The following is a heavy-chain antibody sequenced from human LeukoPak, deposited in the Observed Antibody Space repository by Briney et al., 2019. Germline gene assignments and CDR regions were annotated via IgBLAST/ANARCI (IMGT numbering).Heavy chain of an antibody. J-gene: IGHJ6*03. CDR1: GYNFSNYG. CDR2: ISAYNRNT. CDR3: ALTGGIAARPDYYYYYMDV. D-gene: IGHD6-6*01. Sequence: ASVKVSCKASGYNFSNYGISWVRQAPGQGLEWMGWISAYNRNTNYAQKLQDRVTLTTDTSTTTAYMELRSLRSDDTAMYYCALTGGIAARPDYYYYYMDVWGKGTTVTVSS. V-gene: IGHV1-18*01.